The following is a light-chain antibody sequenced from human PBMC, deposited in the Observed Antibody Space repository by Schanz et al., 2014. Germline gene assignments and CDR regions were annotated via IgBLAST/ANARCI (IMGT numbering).Light chain of an antibody. CDR2: DVS. Sequence: QSALTQPASVSGSPGQSITISCTGTSSDVGAYNYVSWFQQHPGKAPKLMIYDVSHRPSGVSNRFSGSKSGSTASLTISGLQAEDEADYYCSSYTSSSTLVLFGGGTKLTVL. V-gene: IGLV2-14*01. CDR3: SSYTSSSTLVL. J-gene: IGLJ2*01. CDR1: SSDVGAYNY.